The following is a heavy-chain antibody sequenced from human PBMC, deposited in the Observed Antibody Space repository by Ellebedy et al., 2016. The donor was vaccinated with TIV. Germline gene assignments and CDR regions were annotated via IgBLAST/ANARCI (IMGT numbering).Heavy chain of an antibody. V-gene: IGHV3-33*01. CDR2: IWYDGSNK. Sequence: GGSLRLSXAASGFTFSSYGMHWVRQAPGKGLEWVAVIWYDGSNKYYADSVKGRFTISRDNSKNTLYLQMNSLRAEDTAVYYCARGTPRGWLSPRYYYYYMDVWGKGTTVTVSS. D-gene: IGHD3-22*01. CDR1: GFTFSSYG. CDR3: ARGTPRGWLSPRYYYYYMDV. J-gene: IGHJ6*03.